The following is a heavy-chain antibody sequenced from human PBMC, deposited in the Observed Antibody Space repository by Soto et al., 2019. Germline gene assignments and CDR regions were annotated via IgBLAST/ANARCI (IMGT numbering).Heavy chain of an antibody. CDR2: ISSSSSYI. CDR1: GFTFSSYS. Sequence: GGSLRLSCAASGFTFSSYSMNWVRQAPGKGLEWVSSISSSSSYIYYADSVKGRFTISRDNAKNSLYLQMNSLRAEDTAVYYCARDFPIRDPFYFDYWGQGTLVTVSS. D-gene: IGHD3-9*01. V-gene: IGHV3-21*01. CDR3: ARDFPIRDPFYFDY. J-gene: IGHJ4*02.